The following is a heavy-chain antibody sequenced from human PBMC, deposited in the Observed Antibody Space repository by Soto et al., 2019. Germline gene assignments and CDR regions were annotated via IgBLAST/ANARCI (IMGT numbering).Heavy chain of an antibody. Sequence: QVQLVESGGGVVQPGRSLRLSCAASACTFSSYRIHWVRQAPGKGLDWVAVISYDASDKYYADYVKGRFTLSRDNSKNTLYLQMNSLRAEDTAVYYCVKERYGQLLLEDYGMDVWGQGTTVTVSS. V-gene: IGHV3-30*18. CDR2: ISYDASDK. D-gene: IGHD5-18*01. CDR1: ACTFSSYR. CDR3: VKERYGQLLLEDYGMDV. J-gene: IGHJ6*02.